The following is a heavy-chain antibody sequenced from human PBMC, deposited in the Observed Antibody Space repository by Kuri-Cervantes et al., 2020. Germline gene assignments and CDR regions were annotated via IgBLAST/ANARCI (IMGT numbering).Heavy chain of an antibody. Sequence: GGSLRLSCAASGFTFSSYSMNWVRQAPGKGLEWVSYISSGSTIYYADSVKGRFTISRDNAKNSLYLQMNSLRAEDTAVYYCARAGTMVRTRMDVWGQGTTVTVSS. J-gene: IGHJ6*02. CDR2: ISSGSTI. CDR1: GFTFSSYS. CDR3: ARAGTMVRTRMDV. D-gene: IGHD3-10*01. V-gene: IGHV3-48*04.